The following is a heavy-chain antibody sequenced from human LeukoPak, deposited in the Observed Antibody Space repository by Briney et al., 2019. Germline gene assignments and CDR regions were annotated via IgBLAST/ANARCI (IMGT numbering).Heavy chain of an antibody. J-gene: IGHJ3*02. D-gene: IGHD3-3*02. CDR1: GYTFTSYG. CDR2: ISAYNGNT. V-gene: IGHV1-18*01. CDR3: ARDPDYYHPFDI. Sequence: VASVKVSCKASGYTFTSYGISWARQAPGQGLEWMGWISAYNGNTNYAQKLQGRVTMTTDTSTSTAYMELRSLRSDDTAVYYCARDPDYYHPFDIWGQGTMVTVSS.